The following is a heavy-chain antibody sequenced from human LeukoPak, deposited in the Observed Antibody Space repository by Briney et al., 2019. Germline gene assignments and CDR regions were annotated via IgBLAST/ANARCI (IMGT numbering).Heavy chain of an antibody. Sequence: PGGSLRLSCAASGFTLSNYWMHWIRQAPGKGLVWVSRINSDGRSTSYADSVKGRFTISRDNAKNTLYLQMNSLRAEDTAVYFCARGTSTTFDYWGQGTLVTVSS. CDR3: ARGTSTTFDY. CDR1: GFTLSNYW. J-gene: IGHJ4*02. V-gene: IGHV3-74*01. CDR2: INSDGRST. D-gene: IGHD2/OR15-2a*01.